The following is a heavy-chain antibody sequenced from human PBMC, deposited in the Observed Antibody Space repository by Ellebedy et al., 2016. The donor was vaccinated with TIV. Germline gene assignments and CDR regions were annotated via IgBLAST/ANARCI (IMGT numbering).Heavy chain of an antibody. V-gene: IGHV3-23*01. Sequence: GESLKISXAASGFTFSSYAMSWVRQAPGKGLEWVSAISGSGGSTYYADSVKGRFTISRDNSKNTLYLQMNSLRAEDTAVYYCAKNDYGDYASGFDYWGQGTLVTVSS. CDR1: GFTFSSYA. J-gene: IGHJ4*02. CDR3: AKNDYGDYASGFDY. CDR2: ISGSGGST. D-gene: IGHD4-17*01.